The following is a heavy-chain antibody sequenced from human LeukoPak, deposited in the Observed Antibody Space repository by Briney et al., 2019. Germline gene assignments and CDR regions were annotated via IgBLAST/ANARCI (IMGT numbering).Heavy chain of an antibody. V-gene: IGHV1-69*13. D-gene: IGHD3-10*01. CDR2: IIPIFGTA. J-gene: IGHJ6*02. Sequence: SVKVSCKASGGTFSSYAISWVWQAPGQGLGWMGGIIPIFGTANYAQKFQGRVTITADESTSTAYMELSSLRSEDTAVYYCATCESVVRAHGLVVDYHYYYGMDVWGQGTTVTVSS. CDR3: ATCESVVRAHGLVVDYHYYYGMDV. CDR1: GGTFSSYA.